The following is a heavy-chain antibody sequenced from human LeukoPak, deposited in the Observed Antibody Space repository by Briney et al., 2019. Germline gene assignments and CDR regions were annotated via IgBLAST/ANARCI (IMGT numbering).Heavy chain of an antibody. V-gene: IGHV3-23*01. CDR2: ISGSGGST. CDR1: GFTFSSYA. CDR3: AKGARSRYCSGGSCSNPFDY. J-gene: IGHJ4*02. Sequence: PGGSLRLSCAASGFTFSSYAMSWVRQAPGKGLEWVSAISGSGGSTYYADSVKGRFTISRDNSKNTLYLQMNSLGAEDTAVYYCAKGARSRYCSGGSCSNPFDYWGQGTLVTVSS. D-gene: IGHD2-15*01.